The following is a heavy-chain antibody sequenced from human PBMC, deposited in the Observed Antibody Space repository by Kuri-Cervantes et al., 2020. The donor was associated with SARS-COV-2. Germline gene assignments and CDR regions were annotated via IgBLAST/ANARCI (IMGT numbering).Heavy chain of an antibody. CDR3: TTLIDY. J-gene: IGHJ4*02. V-gene: IGHV3-23*01. Sequence: GGSLRLSCAASGFTFRNYAMAWVRQAPGKGLEWVSSISAGGSSTYHADSLKGRFTISRDNSNSTLYLEMNSLKTEDTAVYYCTTLIDYWGQGALVTVSS. CDR1: GFTFRNYA. CDR2: ISAGGSST.